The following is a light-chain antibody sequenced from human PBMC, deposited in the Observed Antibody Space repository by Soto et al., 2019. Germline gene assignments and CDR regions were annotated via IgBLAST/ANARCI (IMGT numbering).Light chain of an antibody. Sequence: QSVLTQPASVSGSPGQSITISCTGTSSDVGGYNYVSWYQQHQGKAPKLTIYDVSNRPSGVSNRFSGSKSGNTASLTISGLQADDEADYYCSSYTSSSTVLFGGGTHLTVL. V-gene: IGLV2-14*01. CDR3: SSYTSSSTVL. CDR1: SSDVGGYNY. J-gene: IGLJ7*01. CDR2: DVS.